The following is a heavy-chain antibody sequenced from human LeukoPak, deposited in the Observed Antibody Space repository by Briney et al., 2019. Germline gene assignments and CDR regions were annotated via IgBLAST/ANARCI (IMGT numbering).Heavy chain of an antibody. D-gene: IGHD2-15*01. CDR1: GVSLSSGGYS. Sequence: PSQTLSLTCAVSGVSLSSGGYSWLWIRQPPGKGLDGSGYIYHSGSTYYNPSLKSRVTISVDRSKNQFSLKLSSVTAADTAVYYCATSGRRVVVAASSDAFDIWGQGILVTVSS. J-gene: IGHJ3*02. CDR3: ATSGRRVVVAASSDAFDI. CDR2: IYHSGST. V-gene: IGHV4-30-2*01.